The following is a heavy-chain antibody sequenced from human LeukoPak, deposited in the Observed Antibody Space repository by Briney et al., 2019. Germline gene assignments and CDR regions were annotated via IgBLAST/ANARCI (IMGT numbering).Heavy chain of an antibody. Sequence: PGGSLRLSCAASGFTFSSYSMNWVRQAPGKGLEWVSSISSSSSYIYYADSVKGRFTISRDNAKNSLYLQMNSLRAEDTAVYYCARDLVAGVTFDIWGQGTMVTVSS. J-gene: IGHJ3*02. CDR1: GFTFSSYS. CDR2: ISSSSSYI. V-gene: IGHV3-21*01. D-gene: IGHD6-19*01. CDR3: ARDLVAGVTFDI.